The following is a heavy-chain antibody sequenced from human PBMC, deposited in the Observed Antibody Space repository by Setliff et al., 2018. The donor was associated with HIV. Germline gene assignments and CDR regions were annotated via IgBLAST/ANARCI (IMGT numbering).Heavy chain of an antibody. D-gene: IGHD3-3*01. CDR3: AKDRSEITIFGVIISH. CDR1: GFTFSKHW. CDR2: INIDGSNT. Sequence: PGGSLRLSCAASGFTFSKHWMHWVRQAPGKGLVWVSRINIDGSNTYYADSVKGRFTISRDNAKDTLYLQMNSLRAEDTAVYYCAKDRSEITIFGVIISHWGQGSLVTVSS. V-gene: IGHV3-74*01. J-gene: IGHJ4*02.